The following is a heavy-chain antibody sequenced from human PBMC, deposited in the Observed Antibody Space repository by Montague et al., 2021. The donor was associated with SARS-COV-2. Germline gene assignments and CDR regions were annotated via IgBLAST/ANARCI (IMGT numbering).Heavy chain of an antibody. V-gene: IGHV4-59*01. Sequence: SETLSLTCTVSGGSISSYYWSWIRQPPGKGLEWIGYIYYSGSTNCNPSLKSRVTISVDTSKNQFSLKLSSVTAADTAVYYCARGVGMDVWGQGTTVTVSS. CDR3: ARGVGMDV. CDR2: IYYSGST. CDR1: GGSISSYY. J-gene: IGHJ6*02.